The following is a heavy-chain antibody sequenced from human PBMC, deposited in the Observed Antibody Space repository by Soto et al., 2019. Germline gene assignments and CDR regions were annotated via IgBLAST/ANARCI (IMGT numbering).Heavy chain of an antibody. CDR3: ARAGYDVWSGYYTGRGPRLGGFDR. CDR2: ISAYNGNT. CDR1: GYTFTSCG. D-gene: IGHD3-3*01. J-gene: IGHJ5*02. V-gene: IGHV1-18*01. Sequence: EASVKVSCKASGYTFTSCGISWVRQAPGQGLEWMGWISAYNGNTNYAQKLQGRVTMTTDTSTSRAYMGLRSLRSDDTAVYYCARAGYDVWSGYYTGRGPRLGGFDRWGQGTLVTVSS.